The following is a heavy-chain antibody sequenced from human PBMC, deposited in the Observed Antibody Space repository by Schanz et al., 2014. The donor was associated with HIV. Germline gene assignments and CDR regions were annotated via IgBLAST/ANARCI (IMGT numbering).Heavy chain of an antibody. CDR2: IKSDGSAQ. Sequence: EVQLVESGGGVVRPGGSLRLSCAASGFIFQDYAMSWVRQAPGKGLEWVAHIKSDGSAQDYVDSVKGRFTISRDNARNSVFLQMTSLRADDTAVYYCAREDWSLPDWGQGTLVTVSS. J-gene: IGHJ4*02. V-gene: IGHV3-7*01. CDR1: GFIFQDYA. D-gene: IGHD3-3*01. CDR3: AREDWSLPD.